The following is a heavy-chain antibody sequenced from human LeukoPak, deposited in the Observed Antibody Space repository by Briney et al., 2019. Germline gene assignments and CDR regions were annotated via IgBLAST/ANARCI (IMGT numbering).Heavy chain of an antibody. D-gene: IGHD1-26*01. V-gene: IGHV6-1*01. CDR1: WDSVSSNSAA. J-gene: IGHJ6*03. Sequence: SQTLSLTCAISWDSVSSNSAAWNWISQSPSRGLEWLGRTYYRSKWYNDYAVSVKSRITINPDTSKNQFSLQLNSVTPEDTAVYYCARAHTLREYYMDVWGTGTTVTVSS. CDR3: ARAHTLREYYMDV. CDR2: TYYRSKWYN.